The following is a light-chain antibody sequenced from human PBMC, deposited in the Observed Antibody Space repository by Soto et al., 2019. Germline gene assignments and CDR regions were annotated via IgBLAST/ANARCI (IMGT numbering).Light chain of an antibody. V-gene: IGKV3D-15*01. J-gene: IGKJ3*01. CDR1: QSVSIN. Sequence: ETVMTQSPGTLSVSPGERATLSCRASQSVSINLAWYQQKPGQAPRLLIYDASTRATGIPARFSGSGSGTEFTLTISSLQPKDFAVYYCQQYGSSSLTFGPGTKVDI. CDR2: DAS. CDR3: QQYGSSSLT.